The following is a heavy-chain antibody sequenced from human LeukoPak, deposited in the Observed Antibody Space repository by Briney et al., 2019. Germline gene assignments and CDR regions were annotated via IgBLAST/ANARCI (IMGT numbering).Heavy chain of an antibody. V-gene: IGHV1-18*01. CDR3: AGDGPRYCSGGICYSDH. CDR1: GYTFTRNG. Sequence: ASVKVSCKASGYTFTRNGITWVRQAPGQGLEWMGWISAHNDNTKYAQKLQGRVTMTTETSTNTAYMELRSLTSDGTAVYYCAGDGPRYCSGGICYSDHWGQGTLVTVSS. CDR2: ISAHNDNT. D-gene: IGHD2-15*01. J-gene: IGHJ4*02.